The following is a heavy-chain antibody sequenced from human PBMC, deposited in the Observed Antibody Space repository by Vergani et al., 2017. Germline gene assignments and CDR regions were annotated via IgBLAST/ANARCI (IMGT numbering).Heavy chain of an antibody. V-gene: IGHV4-4*02. Sequence: QVQLQESGPGLVKPSGTLSLTCAVSGGSLSSSNWWSWVRQPPGKGLEWIGEIYHSGSTNYNPSRKSRVTISVDKSKNQFSLKLSSVTAADTAVYYCARDPLGDGYNFYYFDYWGQGTLVTVSS. CDR2: IYHSGST. CDR3: ARDPLGDGYNFYYFDY. D-gene: IGHD5-24*01. J-gene: IGHJ4*02. CDR1: GGSLSSSNW.